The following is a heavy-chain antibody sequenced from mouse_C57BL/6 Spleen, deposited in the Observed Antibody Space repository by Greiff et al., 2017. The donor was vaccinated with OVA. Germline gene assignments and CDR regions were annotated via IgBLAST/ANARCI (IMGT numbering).Heavy chain of an antibody. CDR2: INPSNGGT. V-gene: IGHV1-53*01. CDR1: GYTFTSYW. Sequence: QVQLQQPGTELVKPGASVKLSCKASGYTFTSYWMHWVKQRPGQGLEWIGNINPSNGGTNYNEKFKSKATLTVDKSSSTAYMQLSSLTSEDSAVYYCARSPYYYGPDAYAMDYWGQGTSVTVSS. J-gene: IGHJ4*01. CDR3: ARSPYYYGPDAYAMDY. D-gene: IGHD1-1*01.